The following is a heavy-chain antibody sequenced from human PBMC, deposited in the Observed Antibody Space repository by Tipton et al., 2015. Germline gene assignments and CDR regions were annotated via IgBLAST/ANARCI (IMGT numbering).Heavy chain of an antibody. V-gene: IGHV4-4*02. CDR3: ARRSLVGNWGLDS. CDR1: GGSISSITW. Sequence: TLSLTCTVSGGSISSITWWTWVRQPPNKGLEWIGQIFHSADTKYNPSLRSRVTMSVDTSKGQFSLRVTSVTAADTAIYYCARRSLVGNWGLDSWGQGVLVTVSS. J-gene: IGHJ4*02. CDR2: IFHSADT. D-gene: IGHD7-27*01.